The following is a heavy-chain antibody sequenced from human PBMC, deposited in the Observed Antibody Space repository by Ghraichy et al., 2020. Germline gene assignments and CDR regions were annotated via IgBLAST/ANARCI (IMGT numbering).Heavy chain of an antibody. Sequence: ASVKVSCKASGYTFTSYAMNWVRQAPGQGLEWMGWINTNTGNPTYAQGFTGRFVFSLDTSVSTAYLQICSLKAEDTAVYYCARDLHRLYYDILTGYRDNWFDPWGQGTLVTVSS. CDR1: GYTFTSYA. V-gene: IGHV7-4-1*01. D-gene: IGHD3-9*01. CDR2: INTNTGNP. J-gene: IGHJ5*02. CDR3: ARDLHRLYYDILTGYRDNWFDP.